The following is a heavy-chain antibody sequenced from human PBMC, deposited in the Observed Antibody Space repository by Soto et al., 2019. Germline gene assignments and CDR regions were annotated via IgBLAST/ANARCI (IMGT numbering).Heavy chain of an antibody. CDR2: INLSDGST. CDR3: MRERAGATADS. Sequence: QVQLVQSGAEVKMPGASVKVTCKASGHSFTRPSDYMHWVRQAPGQGLEWVGIINLSDGSTSYAQRSQGRVTLTSDTSTSTVYMELSSLRSDDTAIYYCMRERAGATADSWGQGTLVTVSS. J-gene: IGHJ5*01. D-gene: IGHD3-10*01. V-gene: IGHV1-46*01. CDR1: GHSFTRPSDY.